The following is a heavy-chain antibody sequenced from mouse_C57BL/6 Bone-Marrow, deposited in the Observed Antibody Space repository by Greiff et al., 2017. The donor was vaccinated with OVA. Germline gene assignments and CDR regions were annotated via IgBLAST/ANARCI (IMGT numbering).Heavy chain of an antibody. Sequence: VKLVESGPGLVAPSQSLSITCTVSGFSLTSYGVSWVRQPPGKGLEWMGVIWGDGSTNYHSAPIYRRSNSKDNSTSNAILKLTRLQTDAQTTYDCAKHTTVVPYYYFDVWGTGTTVTVSS. CDR2: IWGDGST. CDR1: GFSLTSYG. J-gene: IGHJ1*03. V-gene: IGHV2-3*01. D-gene: IGHD1-1*01. CDR3: AKHTTVVPYYYFDV.